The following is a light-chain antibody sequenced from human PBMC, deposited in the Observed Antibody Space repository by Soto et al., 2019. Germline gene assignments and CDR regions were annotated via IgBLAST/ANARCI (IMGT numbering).Light chain of an antibody. CDR3: QQYNNWWT. CDR1: QSVSSN. Sequence: EIVMTQSPTILSVSPGERATLSCRASQSVSSNLAWYQQKPGQAPRLLIYGASTRATGIPARFSGSGSGTEFTLTISSLQSEDFAVYYCQQYNNWWTFGQGTKV. V-gene: IGKV3-15*01. CDR2: GAS. J-gene: IGKJ1*01.